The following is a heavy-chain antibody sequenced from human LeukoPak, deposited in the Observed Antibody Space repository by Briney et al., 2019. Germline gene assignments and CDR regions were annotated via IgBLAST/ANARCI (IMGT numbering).Heavy chain of an antibody. CDR3: ARRPAYYDFWSRSDAFDI. V-gene: IGHV4-61*02. CDR2: IYTSGST. Sequence: KPSQTLSRTCTVSGGSISSGSYYWSWIRQPAGKGLEWIGRIYTSGSTNYNPSLKSRVTISVDTSKNQFSLKLSSVTAADTAVYYCARRPAYYDFWSRSDAFDIWGQGTMVTVSS. D-gene: IGHD3-3*01. CDR1: GGSISSGSYY. J-gene: IGHJ3*02.